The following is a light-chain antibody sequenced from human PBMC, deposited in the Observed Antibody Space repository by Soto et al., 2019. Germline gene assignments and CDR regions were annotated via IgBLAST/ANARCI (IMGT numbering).Light chain of an antibody. Sequence: QSALTQPPSASGTPGQRVTISCSGSSSNIGTNTVNWYQQFPRSAPKLLMYSSNQRPSGVPDRFSGSKSGTSASLAISGLQSEDEADYYCAAWDGSLNVVLFGGGTKLTLL. J-gene: IGLJ3*02. CDR3: AAWDGSLNVVL. V-gene: IGLV1-44*01. CDR1: SSNIGTNT. CDR2: SSN.